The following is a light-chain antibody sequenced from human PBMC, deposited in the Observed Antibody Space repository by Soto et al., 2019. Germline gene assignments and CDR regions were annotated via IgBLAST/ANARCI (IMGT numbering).Light chain of an antibody. V-gene: IGKV1-9*01. CDR2: AAS. J-gene: IGKJ4*01. Sequence: DIQLTQSPSFLSASVGDRVTITCRASQGISSSLAWYQQKPGKAPKLLIYAASTLQSGVPSRFSGSGSGTEFTLTISSLQPEDFATYYCQQLEFGGGTKVEIK. CDR3: QQLE. CDR1: QGISSS.